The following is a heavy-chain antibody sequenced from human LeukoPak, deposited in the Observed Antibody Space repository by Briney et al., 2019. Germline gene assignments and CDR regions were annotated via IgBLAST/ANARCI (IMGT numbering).Heavy chain of an antibody. CDR2: ISGSGGST. CDR3: AKDRLGALLYFDS. CDR1: RFTFSSYG. V-gene: IGHV3-23*01. J-gene: IGHJ4*02. Sequence: GGTLRLSCAASRFTFSSYGMSWVRQAPGKGLERVSGISGSGGSTYYADSVKGRFTISRDNSMNTLYLQMNSLRAEDTAVYSCAKDRLGALLYFDSWGQGTLVTVSS. D-gene: IGHD1-26*01.